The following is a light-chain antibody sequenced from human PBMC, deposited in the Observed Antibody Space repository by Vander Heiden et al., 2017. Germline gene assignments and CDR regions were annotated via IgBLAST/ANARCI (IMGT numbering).Light chain of an antibody. CDR3: QQYNPYSPYT. Sequence: DIQTTQSPSTLSASVGDRVTITCRASQSISNWLAWYQQKPGKAPKLLIYKASTLESGVPSRFSGSGSGTEFTLTISSLQPDDFATYYCQQYNPYSPYTFGQGTKLEIK. J-gene: IGKJ2*01. CDR2: KAS. CDR1: QSISNW. V-gene: IGKV1-5*03.